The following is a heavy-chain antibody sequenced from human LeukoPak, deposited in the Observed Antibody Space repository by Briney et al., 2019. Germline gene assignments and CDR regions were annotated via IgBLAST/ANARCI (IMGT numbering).Heavy chain of an antibody. V-gene: IGHV1-8*03. CDR2: MNPNSGNT. Sequence: ASVKVSCKASGYTFTSYDINWVRQATGQGLEWMGWMNPNSGNTGYAQKFQGRVTITADESTSTAYMELSSLRSEDTAVYYCARDGSHPYDSSGYYGSWGQGTLVTVSS. J-gene: IGHJ5*02. CDR3: ARDGSHPYDSSGYYGS. D-gene: IGHD3-22*01. CDR1: GYTFTSYD.